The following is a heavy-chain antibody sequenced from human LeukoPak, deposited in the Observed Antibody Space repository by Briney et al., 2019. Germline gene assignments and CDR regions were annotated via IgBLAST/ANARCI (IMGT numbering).Heavy chain of an antibody. Sequence: SVTVSCKASVGTFSSYAISWVRQAPGQGLEWMGGIIPIFGTANYAQKFQGRVTITADESTSTAYMELSSLRSEDTAVYYCATFRVFGLGGGPLDYWGQGTLVTVSS. CDR1: VGTFSSYA. CDR2: IIPIFGTA. CDR3: ATFRVFGLGGGPLDY. V-gene: IGHV1-69*01. J-gene: IGHJ4*02. D-gene: IGHD3-16*01.